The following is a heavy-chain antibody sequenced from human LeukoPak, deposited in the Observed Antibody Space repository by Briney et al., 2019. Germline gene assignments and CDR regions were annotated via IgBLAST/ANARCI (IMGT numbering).Heavy chain of an antibody. CDR1: GYTFTGYY. V-gene: IGHV1-2*02. CDR2: INPNSGGT. CDR3: ARALRKVRGVTGYYYYYYMDV. J-gene: IGHJ6*03. Sequence: ASVKASCKASGYTFTGYYMHWVRQAPGQGLEWMGWINPNSGGTNYQGRVTMTRDTSISTAYMELSSLRSEDTAVYYCARALRKVRGVTGYYYYYYMDVWGKGTTVTISS. D-gene: IGHD3-10*01.